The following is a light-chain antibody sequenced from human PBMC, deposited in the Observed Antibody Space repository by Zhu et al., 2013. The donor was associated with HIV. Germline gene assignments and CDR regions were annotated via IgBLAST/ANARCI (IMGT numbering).Light chain of an antibody. Sequence: EIQMTQTPSTLPASVGDRVTITCRASQSVSKWVAWYQQKPGKAPKLLIYDASTLETGVPIKVSGASGSGTEFTLTISSLHPDDFATYYCQQYNSYSPITFGQGTRVDIK. CDR3: QQYNSYSPIT. J-gene: IGKJ5*01. CDR2: DAS. CDR1: QSVSKW. V-gene: IGKV1-5*01.